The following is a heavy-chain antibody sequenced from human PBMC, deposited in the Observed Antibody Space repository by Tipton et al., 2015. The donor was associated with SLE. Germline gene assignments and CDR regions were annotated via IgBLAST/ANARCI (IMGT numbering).Heavy chain of an antibody. D-gene: IGHD6-6*01. CDR2: ISHSGST. Sequence: TLSLTCAVYGGSFSNFYWSWIRQPPGEGLEWIGEISHSGSTNYNPSLQSRVTISVGTSKNQFSLKLNSVTAADTAVYYCARGSREVARPLGDWGQGTLVTVSS. CDR1: GGSFSNFY. V-gene: IGHV4-34*01. J-gene: IGHJ4*02. CDR3: ARGSREVARPLGD.